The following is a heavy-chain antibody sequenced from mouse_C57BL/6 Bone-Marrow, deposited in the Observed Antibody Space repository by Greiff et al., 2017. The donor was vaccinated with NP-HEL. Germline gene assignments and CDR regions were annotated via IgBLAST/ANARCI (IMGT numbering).Heavy chain of an antibody. J-gene: IGHJ4*01. CDR3: ASSIYYYGSDAMDY. Sequence: QVQLKESGTELVKPGASVKLSCKASGYTFTSYWMHWVKQRPGQGLEWIGNINPSNGGTNYNEKFKSKATLTVDKSSSTAYMQLSSLTSEDSAVYYCASSIYYYGSDAMDYWGQGTSVTVSS. D-gene: IGHD1-1*01. CDR2: INPSNGGT. V-gene: IGHV1-53*01. CDR1: GYTFTSYW.